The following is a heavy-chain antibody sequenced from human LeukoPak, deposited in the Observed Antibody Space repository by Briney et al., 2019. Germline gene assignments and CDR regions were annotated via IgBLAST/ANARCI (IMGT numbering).Heavy chain of an antibody. Sequence: GGSLRLSCAASGFTFSNYNMNWVRQAPGKGLEWVSSIFTGGTYTHYADSVKGRFTISRDNAKNSLNLQMTRLRAEDTAVYYCARDTRVYSDFWSGYSNWGQGTLVTVSS. CDR1: GFTFSNYN. CDR3: ARDTRVYSDFWSGYSN. D-gene: IGHD3-3*01. CDR2: IFTGGTYT. V-gene: IGHV3-21*01. J-gene: IGHJ4*02.